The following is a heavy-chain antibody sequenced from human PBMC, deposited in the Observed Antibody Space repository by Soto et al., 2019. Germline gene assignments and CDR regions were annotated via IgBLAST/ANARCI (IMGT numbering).Heavy chain of an antibody. D-gene: IGHD1-1*01. CDR1: GYSFTSFW. Sequence: GESLKISCEASGYSFTSFWIGWVRQMPGKGLEWMGIIYPGDSDTRYSPSFQGQVTISADKSITTAYLQWSSLSASDTAMYYCARHTNGHNPLDYWGQGTLVTVSS. CDR3: ARHTNGHNPLDY. V-gene: IGHV5-51*01. CDR2: IYPGDSDT. J-gene: IGHJ4*02.